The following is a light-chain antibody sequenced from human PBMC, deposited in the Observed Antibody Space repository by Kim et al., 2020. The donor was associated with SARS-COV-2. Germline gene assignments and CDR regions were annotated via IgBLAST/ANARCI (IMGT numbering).Light chain of an antibody. CDR2: GKN. CDR1: SLRSYY. Sequence: SSELTQDPAVSVALGQTVRITCQGDSLRSYYASWYQQKPGQAPVLVIYGKNNRPSGIPNRFSGSSSGNTASFTITGAQAEDEADYYRNSRDSSGNHYVFG. V-gene: IGLV3-19*01. J-gene: IGLJ1*01. CDR3: NSRDSSGNHYV.